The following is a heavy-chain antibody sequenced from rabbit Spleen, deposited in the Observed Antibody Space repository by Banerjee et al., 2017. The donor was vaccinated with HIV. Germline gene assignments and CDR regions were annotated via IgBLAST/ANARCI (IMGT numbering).Heavy chain of an antibody. CDR3: ARDLAAMAMVITGFYLTL. CDR2: IYTGSGST. J-gene: IGHJ4*01. V-gene: IGHV1S43*01. D-gene: IGHD2-1*01. Sequence: LTLTCTASGFSLTNNYYMCWVRQAPGKGLEWIGCIYTGSGSTYYASWAKGRFTITRSTSLNTVTLQMTSLTAADTATYFCARDLAAMAMVITGFYLTLWGQGTLVTVS. CDR1: GFSLTNNYY.